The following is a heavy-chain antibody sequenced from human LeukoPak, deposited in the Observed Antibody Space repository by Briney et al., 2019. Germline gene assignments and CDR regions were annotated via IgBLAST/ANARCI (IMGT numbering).Heavy chain of an antibody. CDR1: GFTFSTYW. Sequence: GGSLRLSCAASGFTFSTYWMGWVRQAPGKGLEWVASIKKGGSGEYFADSVKGRFTISRDNAKNSLFLQMSSLRVEDTAVYYCASPSGDDYYYYMDVWGKGTTVTVSS. V-gene: IGHV3-7*03. J-gene: IGHJ6*03. D-gene: IGHD3-10*01. CDR2: IKKGGSGE. CDR3: ASPSGDDYYYYMDV.